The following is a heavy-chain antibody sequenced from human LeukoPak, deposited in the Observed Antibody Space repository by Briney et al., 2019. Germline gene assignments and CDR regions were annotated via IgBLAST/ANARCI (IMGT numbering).Heavy chain of an antibody. J-gene: IGHJ4*02. CDR3: ARALSAMVPDY. Sequence: GGSLRLSCVASGFTLSSYWMSWVRQAPGKGPEWVAVIRYDGSNKNYGDSVKGRFTISRDNSKNTLYLQMNSLRAEDTAVYYCARALSAMVPDYWGQGTLLTVSS. D-gene: IGHD5-18*01. CDR1: GFTLSSYW. V-gene: IGHV3-33*08. CDR2: IRYDGSNK.